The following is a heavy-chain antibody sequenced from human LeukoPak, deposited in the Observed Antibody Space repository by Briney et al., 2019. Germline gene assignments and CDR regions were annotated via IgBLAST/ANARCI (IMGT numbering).Heavy chain of an antibody. CDR1: GFTFSSYS. V-gene: IGHV3-21*04. J-gene: IGHJ4*02. D-gene: IGHD1-26*01. Sequence: GGSLRLSCAASGFTFSSYSMNWVRQAPGKGLEWVSSISSSSSYIYYADSVKGRFTISRDNSKNTLYLQMNSLRAEDTAVYYCAKDLRWELYFDYWGQGTLVTVSS. CDR2: ISSSSSYI. CDR3: AKDLRWELYFDY.